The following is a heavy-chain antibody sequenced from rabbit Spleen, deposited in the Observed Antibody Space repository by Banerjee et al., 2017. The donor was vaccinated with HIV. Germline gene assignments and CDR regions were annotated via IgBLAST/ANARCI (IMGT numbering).Heavy chain of an antibody. V-gene: IGHV1S45*01. CDR3: ARSYYTYGYAPYAYAEGAFDP. CDR2: INAITGKA. J-gene: IGHJ2*01. CDR1: GVSLNDKDV. D-gene: IGHD6-1*01. Sequence: EQLEESGGGLVKPEGSLTLTCKASGVSLNDKDVMCWVRQAPGKGLDWIACINAITGKAVYANWAKGRSTFSKTSSTTVTLQMTSLTAADTATYFCARSYYTYGYAPYAYAEGAFDPWGPGTLVTVS.